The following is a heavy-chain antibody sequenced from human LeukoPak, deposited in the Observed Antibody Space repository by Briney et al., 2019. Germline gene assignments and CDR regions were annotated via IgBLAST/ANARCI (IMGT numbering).Heavy chain of an antibody. CDR2: ISYDGSNK. Sequence: PGRSLRLSCAASGFTFSSYGMHWVRQAPGKGLEWVAVISYDGSNKYYADSVKRRFTISRDNSKNTLYLQMNSLRAEDTTVYYCAKVGIPAATRSWFDPWGQGTLVTVSS. J-gene: IGHJ5*02. CDR1: GFTFSSYG. CDR3: AKVGIPAATRSWFDP. D-gene: IGHD2-2*01. V-gene: IGHV3-30*18.